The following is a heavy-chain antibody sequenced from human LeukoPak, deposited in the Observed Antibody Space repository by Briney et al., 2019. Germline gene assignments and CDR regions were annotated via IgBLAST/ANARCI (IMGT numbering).Heavy chain of an antibody. D-gene: IGHD7-27*01. V-gene: IGHV3-7*01. J-gene: IGHJ4*02. Sequence: GGSLRLSCAASGFTISNYWMTWVHLAPGKGLEWVAIIKQDGSERYYVDSVKGRFTVSRDNAKNSLYLQMNSLRAEDTAVYYCARDWGEYWGQGTLVTVSS. CDR2: IKQDGSER. CDR1: GFTISNYW. CDR3: ARDWGEY.